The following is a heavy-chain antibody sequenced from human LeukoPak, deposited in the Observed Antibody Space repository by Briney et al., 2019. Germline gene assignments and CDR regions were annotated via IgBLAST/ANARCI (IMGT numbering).Heavy chain of an antibody. D-gene: IGHD4-11*01. Sequence: GGSLRLSCAASGFTFSSYSMNWVRQAPGKGLEWVSSISSSSRYIYYADSVKGRFTISRDNAKNSLYLQMNSLRAEDTAVYYCAKDEASNSNLSRFVPYYYYMDVWGKGTTVTVSS. CDR3: AKDEASNSNLSRFVPYYYYMDV. V-gene: IGHV3-21*04. CDR1: GFTFSSYS. J-gene: IGHJ6*03. CDR2: ISSSSRYI.